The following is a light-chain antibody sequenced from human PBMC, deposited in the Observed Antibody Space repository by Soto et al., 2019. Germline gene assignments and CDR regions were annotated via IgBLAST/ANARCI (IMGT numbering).Light chain of an antibody. V-gene: IGLV1-40*01. Sequence: QSVLTQPPSVSGAPGQRVTISCTGSSSNIGAGYDVHWYQQLPGTAPKLLIYVNSNRPSGVPDRFSGSKSGTSASLAIPGIQAEDAADYYCQSYDSSLSVVFGGWTKLTVL. CDR1: SSNIGAGYD. CDR2: VNS. J-gene: IGLJ2*01. CDR3: QSYDSSLSVV.